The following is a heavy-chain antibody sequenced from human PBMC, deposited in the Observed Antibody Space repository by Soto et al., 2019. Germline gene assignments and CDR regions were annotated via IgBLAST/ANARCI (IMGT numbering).Heavy chain of an antibody. D-gene: IGHD5-18*01. CDR1: GFTFRTYW. V-gene: IGHV3-7*05. CDR2: INLDGSEK. CDR3: ARDGSTSWYSYDYHGMDV. J-gene: IGHJ6*02. Sequence: GGALRLPCAGSGFTFRTYWLRWGRQGPGKGLGWVANINLDGSEKNYVDSVKGRFTISRDNARNSLYLQMSSLRAEDTALYYCARDGSTSWYSYDYHGMDVWGQGTTVTVSS.